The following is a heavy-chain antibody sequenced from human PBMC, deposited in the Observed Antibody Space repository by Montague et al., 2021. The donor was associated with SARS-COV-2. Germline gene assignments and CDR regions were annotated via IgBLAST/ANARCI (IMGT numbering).Heavy chain of an antibody. V-gene: IGHV6-1*01. CDR3: ARIPVGSKYYFDF. J-gene: IGHJ4*02. D-gene: IGHD2-2*01. CDR2: TYYRSKWYN. CDR1: GGSVSRNSAA. Sequence: CAISGGSVSRNSAAWNWIRQSPSRGLEWLGRTYYRSKWYNDYAESVKSRITIDPDTSKHQFSLHLNSVTPEDTAVYYCARIPVGSKYYFDFWGQGTLVTVSS.